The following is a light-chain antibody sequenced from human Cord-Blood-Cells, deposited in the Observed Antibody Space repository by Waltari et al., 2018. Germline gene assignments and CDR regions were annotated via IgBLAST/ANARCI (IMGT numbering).Light chain of an antibody. V-gene: IGLV3-1*01. CDR3: QAWDSSTVV. CDR2: QDS. J-gene: IGLJ2*01. CDR1: KLGDKY. Sequence: SYELTQPPSVSVSPGHTASITFSGDKLGDKYACWYQQKPGHSPVLVIYQDSKRPSGIPERFSGSNSGNTATLTISGTQAMDEADYYCQAWDSSTVVFGGGTKLTVL.